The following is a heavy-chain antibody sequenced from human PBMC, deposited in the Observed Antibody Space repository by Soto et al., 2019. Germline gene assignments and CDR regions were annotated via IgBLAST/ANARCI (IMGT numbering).Heavy chain of an antibody. V-gene: IGHV4-30-4*01. CDR1: GGSISSGDYY. Sequence: QVQLQESGPGLVKPSQTLSLTCTVSGGSISSGDYYWSWIRQPPGKGLEWIGYIYYSGSTYYNPSLKSRVTISVDTSKNQFSLKLSSVTAADTAVYYCARTSRLGLYYYGMDVWGQGTTVTVSS. CDR3: ARTSRLGLYYYGMDV. J-gene: IGHJ6*02. D-gene: IGHD3-16*01. CDR2: IYYSGST.